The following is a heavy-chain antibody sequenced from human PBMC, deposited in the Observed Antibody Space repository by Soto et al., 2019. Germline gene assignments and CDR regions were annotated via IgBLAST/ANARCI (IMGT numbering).Heavy chain of an antibody. D-gene: IGHD3-22*01. V-gene: IGHV4-31*03. J-gene: IGHJ4*02. CDR1: GASISSGGYY. CDR2: IYNTGST. Sequence: QVRLQESGPGLVKPSQTLSLTCTVSGASISSGGYYWSWIRQPPGRGLGFIGHIYNTGSTNYNPSLKSRITLSLDPSKNHLSLRLGSVTAADTAMYYCARVNYYASYGYRDGPYYFDYWGQGALVTVSS. CDR3: ARVNYYASYGYRDGPYYFDY.